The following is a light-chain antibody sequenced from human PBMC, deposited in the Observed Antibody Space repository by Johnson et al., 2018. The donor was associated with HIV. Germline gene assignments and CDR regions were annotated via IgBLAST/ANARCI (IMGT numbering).Light chain of an antibody. CDR2: ENN. CDR1: SSNIGNNY. CDR3: ATWDSSLRTGC. Sequence: QSVLTQPPSVSAAPGQKVTISCSGSSSNIGNNYVSWYQQLPGTAPKLLIYENNKRPSGIPDRFSGSKSGTSATLGITGLQTGDEADYCCATWDSSLRTGCFGTGTKVAVL. J-gene: IGLJ1*01. V-gene: IGLV1-51*02.